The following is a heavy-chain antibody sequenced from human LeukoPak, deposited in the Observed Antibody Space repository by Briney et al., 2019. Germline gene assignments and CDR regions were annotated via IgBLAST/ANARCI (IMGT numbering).Heavy chain of an antibody. D-gene: IGHD3-9*01. CDR2: INHSGST. Sequence: KPSDTLSLTRVLYGRPFSGFYWCWLRHPPAKGLAWFGEINHSGSTNYNPSLKSPVTISVDTSKIQFSLKLSSVTAADMAVYYCASRVLRYFDWLPSAEYFQHWGQGTLVTVSS. CDR3: ASRVLRYFDWLPSAEYFQH. V-gene: IGHV4-34*01. CDR1: GRPFSGFY. J-gene: IGHJ1*01.